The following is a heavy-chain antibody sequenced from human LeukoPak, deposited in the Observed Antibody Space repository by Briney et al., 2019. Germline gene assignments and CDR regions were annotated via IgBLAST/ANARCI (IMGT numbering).Heavy chain of an antibody. CDR2: TSNSGDTT. CDR3: APSILGVAPPGGGANY. V-gene: IGHV3-23*01. Sequence: PGGSLRLSCAASFSNSALNWVRQAPGKGLEWVSTTSNSGDTTYYADSVRGRFTISRDNSKNTLYLQMNSLRDEDTAVYYCAPSILGVAPPGGGANYWGQGTLVTVSS. J-gene: IGHJ4*02. CDR1: FSNSA. D-gene: IGHD3-3*01.